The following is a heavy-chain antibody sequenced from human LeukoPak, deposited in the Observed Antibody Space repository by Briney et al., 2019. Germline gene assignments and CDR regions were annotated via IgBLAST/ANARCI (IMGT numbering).Heavy chain of an antibody. Sequence: SETLSLTCAVYGGSFSGYYWSWIRQPPGKGLEWIGEINHSGSTNYNPSLKSRVTISVDTSKNQFSLKLSSVTAADTAVYYCARAYSGYFGGDAFDIWGQGTMVTASS. D-gene: IGHD5-12*01. CDR2: INHSGST. CDR1: GGSFSGYY. V-gene: IGHV4-34*01. J-gene: IGHJ3*02. CDR3: ARAYSGYFGGDAFDI.